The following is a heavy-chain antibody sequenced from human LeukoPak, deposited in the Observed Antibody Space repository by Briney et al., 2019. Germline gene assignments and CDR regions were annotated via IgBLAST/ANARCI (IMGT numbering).Heavy chain of an antibody. Sequence: PGGSLRLSCAASGFTISNYWMNWVRQAPGEGLEWVANINQDGTVEHYVDSVKGRFTISRDNAKSSLYLQMNTLRAEDTAVYYCARDCCASGSLDYWGQGALVTVSS. CDR2: INQDGTVE. CDR3: ARDCCASGSLDY. D-gene: IGHD3-10*01. J-gene: IGHJ4*02. V-gene: IGHV3-7*04. CDR1: GFTISNYW.